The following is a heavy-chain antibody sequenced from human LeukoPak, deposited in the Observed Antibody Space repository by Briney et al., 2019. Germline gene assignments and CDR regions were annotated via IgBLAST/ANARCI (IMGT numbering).Heavy chain of an antibody. CDR1: GFTVSSNY. J-gene: IGHJ3*02. D-gene: IGHD2-2*01. CDR3: AKRSGKDIVVVPAAEAAFDI. CDR2: ISGSGGST. V-gene: IGHV3-23*01. Sequence: PGGSLRLSCAASGFTVSSNYMSWVRQAPGKGLEWVLAISGSGGSTSYADSVKGRFTISRDNSKNTLYLHMNSLRAEDTAVYYCAKRSGKDIVVVPAAEAAFDIWGQGTTVTVSS.